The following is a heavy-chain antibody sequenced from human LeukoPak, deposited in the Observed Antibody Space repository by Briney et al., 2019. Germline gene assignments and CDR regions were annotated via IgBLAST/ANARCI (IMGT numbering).Heavy chain of an antibody. CDR2: ISAYNGNT. V-gene: IGHV1-18*01. CDR3: ARVGIAVAGTGSWFDP. J-gene: IGHJ5*02. CDR1: GYIFTSYG. Sequence: ASVTVSCKASGYIFTSYGISWVRQAPGQGLEWMGWISAYNGNTNYAQKLQGRVTMTTDTSTSTAYMELRSLRSDDTAVYYCARVGIAVAGTGSWFDPWGQGTLVTVSS. D-gene: IGHD6-19*01.